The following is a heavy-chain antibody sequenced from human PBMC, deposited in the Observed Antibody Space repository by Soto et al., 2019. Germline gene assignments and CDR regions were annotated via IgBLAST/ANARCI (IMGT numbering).Heavy chain of an antibody. D-gene: IGHD2-21*02. CDR1: GFSFTNFA. Sequence: ESGGGLVPPGGSLRLSCAASGFSFTNFAMSWVRQAPGKGLEWVAGIGASGDITWYADSVKGRLSISRDNSKNTLYLQLNSLRFEDTAVYYCAKDDFTDRGDDYFDYWGPGTLVTVSS. V-gene: IGHV3-23*01. J-gene: IGHJ4*02. CDR2: IGASGDIT. CDR3: AKDDFTDRGDDYFDY.